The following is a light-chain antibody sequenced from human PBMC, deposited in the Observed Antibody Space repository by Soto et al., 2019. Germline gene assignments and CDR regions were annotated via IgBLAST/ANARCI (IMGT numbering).Light chain of an antibody. V-gene: IGLV1-51*01. Sequence: QSVLTQPPSVSAAPGQKVTISCSGSSSNIGGNSVSWYQQLPGTAPKLLIYDDNKRPSGIPDRFSGPKSGTSATLGITGFQTGDEADYYCGSWDSSLSAYVFGTGTNVTVL. J-gene: IGLJ1*01. CDR3: GSWDSSLSAYV. CDR1: SSNIGGNS. CDR2: DDN.